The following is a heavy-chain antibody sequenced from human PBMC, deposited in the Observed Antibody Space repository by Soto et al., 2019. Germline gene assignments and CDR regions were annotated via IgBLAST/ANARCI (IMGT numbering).Heavy chain of an antibody. CDR2: IIPIFETT. CDR3: SRANWNGSFDF. V-gene: IGHV1-69*13. J-gene: IGHJ4*02. CDR1: GGTFSSYL. Sequence: SVKVSCKVSGGTFSSYLFNWVRQAPGQGLEWMGGIIPIFETTHYAQKFQGRLTITADDSSTTASMDLTSLTSADTAISYCSRANWNGSFDFWGQGTPVTVSS. D-gene: IGHD1-1*01.